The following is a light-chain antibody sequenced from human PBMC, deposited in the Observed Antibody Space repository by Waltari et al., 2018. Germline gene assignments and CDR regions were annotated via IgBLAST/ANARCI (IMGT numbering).Light chain of an antibody. CDR1: QNIGTY. Sequence: DIQMTQPPASLSASVGARVTITCRASQNIGTYLTWYHQKPGKAPNLLISAASRLHSGVPSRFSGSGSGTDFTLTINRLQAEDFATYYCQQSSTNPYTFGRGTRLEIK. CDR2: AAS. J-gene: IGKJ2*01. CDR3: QQSSTNPYT. V-gene: IGKV1-39*01.